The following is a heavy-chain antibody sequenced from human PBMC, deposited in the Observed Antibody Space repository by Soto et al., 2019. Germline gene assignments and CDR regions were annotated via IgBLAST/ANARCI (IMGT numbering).Heavy chain of an antibody. D-gene: IGHD1-26*01. J-gene: IGHJ4*02. Sequence: GSLRLSCAASGFTVSSNHMSWVRQAPGKGLEWVSVIYSGDSTFYADSVKGRFTISRDNSKNTVFLQMNSLRADDTAVYYCARSPIVGVSAGYYWGQGTLVTVSS. CDR1: GFTVSSNH. CDR2: IYSGDST. CDR3: ARSPIVGVSAGYY. V-gene: IGHV3-66*01.